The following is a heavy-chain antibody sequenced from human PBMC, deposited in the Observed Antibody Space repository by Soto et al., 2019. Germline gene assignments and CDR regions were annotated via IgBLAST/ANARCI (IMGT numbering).Heavy chain of an antibody. J-gene: IGHJ5*02. CDR3: ARVAPLTGTTGWFDP. Sequence: QVQLQESGPGLVKPSQTLSLTCTVSGGSISSGDYYWSWIRQPPGKGLEWIGYIYYSGSTYYNPSLKSRVTISVDTSKNQFSLKLSSETAADTAVYYCARVAPLTGTTGWFDPWGQGTLVTVSS. CDR1: GGSISSGDYY. D-gene: IGHD1-7*01. CDR2: IYYSGST. V-gene: IGHV4-30-4*01.